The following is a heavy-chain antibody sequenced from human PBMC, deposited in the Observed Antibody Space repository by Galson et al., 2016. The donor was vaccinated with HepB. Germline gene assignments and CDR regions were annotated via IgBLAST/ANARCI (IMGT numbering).Heavy chain of an antibody. V-gene: IGHV3-9*01. D-gene: IGHD6-13*01. J-gene: IGHJ3*02. Sequence: SLRLSRAASGFPFADYAMHLVRQAPGKGLEWVSGTSWNSGSIGYADSVKGRFTISRDNDKNSLHLQMNILRAEDTALYYCARGRGSNWRDAFDIWGQGTMVTVSS. CDR2: TSWNSGSI. CDR1: GFPFADYA. CDR3: ARGRGSNWRDAFDI.